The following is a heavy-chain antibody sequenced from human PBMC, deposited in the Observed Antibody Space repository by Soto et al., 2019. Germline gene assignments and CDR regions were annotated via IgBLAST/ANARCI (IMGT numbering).Heavy chain of an antibody. Sequence: PGGSLRLSWAASGFTFSSYAMSWVRQAPGKGQEWVSAISGSGGSTYYADSVMGRFTISRDNSKNTLYLQMNSLRAEDTAVYYCAKARDGDYYYYYYMDVWGKGTTVTVSS. D-gene: IGHD4-17*01. CDR1: GFTFSSYA. CDR3: AKARDGDYYYYYYMDV. CDR2: ISGSGGST. J-gene: IGHJ6*03. V-gene: IGHV3-23*01.